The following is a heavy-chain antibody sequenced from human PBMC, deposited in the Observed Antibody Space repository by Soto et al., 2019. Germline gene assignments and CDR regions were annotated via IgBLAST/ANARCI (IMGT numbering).Heavy chain of an antibody. Sequence: SETLSLTCTVSGGSISSGGYYWSWIRQHPGKGLEWIGYIYYSGSTYYNPSLKSRVTISVDTSKNQFSLKLSSVTAADTAVYYCARVRRERAFDIWGQGTMVTVSS. D-gene: IGHD1-26*01. J-gene: IGHJ3*02. V-gene: IGHV4-31*03. CDR1: GGSISSGGYY. CDR3: ARVRRERAFDI. CDR2: IYYSGST.